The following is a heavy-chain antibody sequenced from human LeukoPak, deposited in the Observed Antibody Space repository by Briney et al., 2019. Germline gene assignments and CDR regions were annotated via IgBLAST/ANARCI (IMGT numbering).Heavy chain of an antibody. D-gene: IGHD3-10*01. V-gene: IGHV4-61*02. J-gene: IGHJ6*03. CDR2: IYTSGST. CDR3: ARVIGRRGYYYYMDV. CDR1: GGSISSGSYY. Sequence: SETLSLTCTVSGGSISSGSYYWSWIRQPAGKGVEWIGRIYTSGSTNYNPSLKSRVTISVDTSKNQFSLKLSSVTAADTAVYYCARVIGRRGYYYYMDVWGKGTTVTVSS.